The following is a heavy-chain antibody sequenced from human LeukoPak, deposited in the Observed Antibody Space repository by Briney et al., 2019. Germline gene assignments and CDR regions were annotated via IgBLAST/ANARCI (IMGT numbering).Heavy chain of an antibody. CDR3: ARGGSSHFDY. CDR1: GFTFSSYA. V-gene: IGHV3-53*01. Sequence: GGSLRLSCAASGFTFSSYAMSWVRQAPGKGLEWVSVIYSGGSTYYADSVKGRFTISRDNSKNTLYLQMNSLRAEDTAVYYCARGGSSHFDYWGQGTLVTVSS. D-gene: IGHD3-10*01. J-gene: IGHJ4*02. CDR2: IYSGGST.